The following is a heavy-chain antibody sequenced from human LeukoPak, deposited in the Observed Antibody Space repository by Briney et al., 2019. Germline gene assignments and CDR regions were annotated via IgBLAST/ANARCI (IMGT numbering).Heavy chain of an antibody. J-gene: IGHJ4*02. CDR3: ARSYCSGGSCYSFDY. CDR2: IWYDGNNK. V-gene: IGHV3-33*01. CDR1: GFTFSNYG. Sequence: GGSLRLSCAASGFTFSNYGMHWVRQAPGKGLEWVAVIWYDGNNKYYADSVKGQFTISRDNSKNTLYLQMNSLRAEDTAVYYCARSYCSGGSCYSFDYWGQGTLVTVSS. D-gene: IGHD2-15*01.